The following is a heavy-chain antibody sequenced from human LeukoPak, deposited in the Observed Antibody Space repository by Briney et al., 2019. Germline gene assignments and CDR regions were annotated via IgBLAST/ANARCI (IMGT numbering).Heavy chain of an antibody. Sequence: PSETLSLTCTVSGGSIGSYYWSWIRQPPGRGLEWIGYIYYSGSTNYNPSLKSRVTISVDTSKNQFSLKLSSVTAADTAVYYCARGPSGDAFDIWGQGTMVTVSS. CDR3: ARGPSGDAFDI. J-gene: IGHJ3*02. CDR2: IYYSGST. CDR1: GGSIGSYY. V-gene: IGHV4-59*01.